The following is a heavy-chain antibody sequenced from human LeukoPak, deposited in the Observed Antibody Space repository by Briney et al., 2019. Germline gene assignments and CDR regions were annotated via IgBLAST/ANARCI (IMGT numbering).Heavy chain of an antibody. J-gene: IGHJ3*02. CDR1: GYSISSGYY. D-gene: IGHD1-26*01. Sequence: SETLSLTCTVSGYSISSGYYWGWIRQPPGKGLEWIGSIYHSGSTYYNPSLKSRVTISVDTSKNQFSLKLSSVTAADTAVYYCARHGMQAFDIWGQGTMVTVSS. CDR2: IYHSGST. CDR3: ARHGMQAFDI. V-gene: IGHV4-38-2*02.